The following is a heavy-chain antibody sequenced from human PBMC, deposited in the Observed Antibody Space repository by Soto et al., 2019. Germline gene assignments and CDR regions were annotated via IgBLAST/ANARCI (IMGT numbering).Heavy chain of an antibody. CDR2: IKRKSDHGTT. D-gene: IGHD2-15*01. J-gene: IGHJ4*01. CDR3: ATEGEMSGASDWADYFDH. Sequence: ESGGGLVEPGGSLRLSCAASGFAFSHVWMTWVRQAPGKGLEWVGRIKRKSDHGTTDYAAAVKGRFTISRDDSKNTLYLQMDSLNSEATAVYYCATEGEMSGASDWADYFDHWGRGTLVTVSS. CDR1: GFAFSHVW. V-gene: IGHV3-15*01.